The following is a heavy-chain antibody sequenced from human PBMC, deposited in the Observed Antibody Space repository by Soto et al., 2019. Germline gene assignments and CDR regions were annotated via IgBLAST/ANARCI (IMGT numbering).Heavy chain of an antibody. CDR3: AKDRALENQTPYGMDV. V-gene: IGHV3-23*01. J-gene: IGHJ6*02. CDR1: PITVYNFAA. D-gene: IGHD2-2*01. CDR2: ISGRGDHR. Sequence: EMQLLESGGGLVQPGGSLRLSCVASPITVYNFAAMSWVRQTPERGLEWVSTISGRGDHRYYADSVKGRFTISRDNSKNRLYLQMDGLRVDDTAVYYWAKDRALENQTPYGMDVWGQGTTVTV.